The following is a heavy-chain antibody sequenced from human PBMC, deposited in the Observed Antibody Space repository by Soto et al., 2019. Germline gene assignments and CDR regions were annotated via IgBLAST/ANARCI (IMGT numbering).Heavy chain of an antibody. CDR3: AKRPTSTGFGDPFDI. V-gene: IGHV3-23*01. J-gene: IGHJ3*02. D-gene: IGHD3-10*01. CDR1: GFTFSTYA. Sequence: GGALRLSCAASGFTFSTYAMSWVRQAPGKGLEWVSTISSSGGNTYYTDSVKGRFTISRDNSKNTLYLQMNSLRAEDTAIYYCAKRPTSTGFGDPFDIWGQGTMVTVSS. CDR2: ISSSGGNT.